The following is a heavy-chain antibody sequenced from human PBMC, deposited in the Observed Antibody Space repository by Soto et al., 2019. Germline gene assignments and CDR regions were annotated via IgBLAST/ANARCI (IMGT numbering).Heavy chain of an antibody. CDR2: IIPILGIA. Sequence: ASVKVSCKASGGTFSSYTISWVRQAPGQGLEWMGRIIPILGIANYAQKFQGRVTITADKSTSTAYMELSSLRSEDTAVYYCASAAIKGGVRGVTRPDYYYGMDVWGQGTTVTVSS. V-gene: IGHV1-69*02. J-gene: IGHJ6*02. CDR3: ASAAIKGGVRGVTRPDYYYGMDV. D-gene: IGHD3-10*01. CDR1: GGTFSSYT.